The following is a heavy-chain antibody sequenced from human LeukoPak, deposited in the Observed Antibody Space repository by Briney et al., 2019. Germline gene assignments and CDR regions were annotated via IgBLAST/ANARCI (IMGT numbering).Heavy chain of an antibody. CDR3: ARVPYCSSTSCYAIFDY. J-gene: IGHJ4*02. V-gene: IGHV3-7*05. CDR2: IKQDGSEK. Sequence: QSGGSLRLSCAASGFTFSSYWMSWVRQAPGKGREWVANIKQDGSEKYYVDSVKGRFTISRDNAENSLYLQMNSLGAEDTAVYYCARVPYCSSTSCYAIFDYWGQGTPVTVPS. D-gene: IGHD2-2*01. CDR1: GFTFSSYW.